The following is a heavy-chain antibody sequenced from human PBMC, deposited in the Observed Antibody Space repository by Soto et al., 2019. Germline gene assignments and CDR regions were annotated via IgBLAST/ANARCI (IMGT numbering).Heavy chain of an antibody. CDR1: GYSFTSYW. D-gene: IGHD4-4*01. V-gene: IGHV5-51*01. CDR3: ASSPASNSPYYYYGMDV. J-gene: IGHJ6*02. Sequence: GESLKISCKGSGYSFTSYWIGCVRQMPGKGLEWMGIIYPGDSDTRYSPSFQGQVTISADKSISTAYLQWSSLKASDTAMYYCASSPASNSPYYYYGMDVWGQGTTVTVSS. CDR2: IYPGDSDT.